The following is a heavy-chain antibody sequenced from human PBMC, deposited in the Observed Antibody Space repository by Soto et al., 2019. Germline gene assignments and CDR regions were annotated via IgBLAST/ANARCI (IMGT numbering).Heavy chain of an antibody. CDR3: AKNRGRWSYTNWNFDV. Sequence: EVQVLESGGGLVQPGGSLRLSCEASGFTFSNYAMSWVRQAPGKGLEWVSTIHGGGDYKHYTDSVKGRFTISRDNSRNTLFLQMNSLRAEDTAVYYCAKNRGRWSYTNWNFDVWGRGTLVTVSS. CDR2: IHGGGDYK. CDR1: GFTFSNYA. J-gene: IGHJ2*01. V-gene: IGHV3-23*01. D-gene: IGHD1-26*01.